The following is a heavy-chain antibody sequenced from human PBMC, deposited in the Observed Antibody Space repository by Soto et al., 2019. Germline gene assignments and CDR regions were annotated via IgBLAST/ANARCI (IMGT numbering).Heavy chain of an antibody. CDR3: AILFGYSSGWPLYY. CDR2: IIPIFGTA. J-gene: IGHJ4*02. V-gene: IGHV1-69*13. D-gene: IGHD6-19*01. Sequence: VKVSCKASGGTFSSYAISWVRQAPGQGLEWMGGIIPIFGTANYAQKFQGRVTITADESTSTAYMELSSLRSEDTAVYYCAILFGYSSGWPLYYWGQGTLVTVSS. CDR1: GGTFSSYA.